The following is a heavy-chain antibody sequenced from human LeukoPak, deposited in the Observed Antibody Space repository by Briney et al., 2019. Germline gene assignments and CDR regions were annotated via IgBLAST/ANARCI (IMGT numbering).Heavy chain of an antibody. CDR2: ISDSGDST. V-gene: IGHV3-23*01. D-gene: IGHD3-16*01. CDR3: AIGGY. CDR1: GFAFSSNA. J-gene: IGHJ4*02. Sequence: PGGSLRLSCVVSGFAFSSNAMAWVRQAPGKGLEWVSTISDSGDSTYYADSVNGRFTISRDNSKNTLYLQMNGLRAEDTAVYYCAIGGYWGQGTLLTVSS.